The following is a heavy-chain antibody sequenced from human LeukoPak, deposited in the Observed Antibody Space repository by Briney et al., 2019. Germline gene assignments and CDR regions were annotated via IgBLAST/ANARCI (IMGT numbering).Heavy chain of an antibody. V-gene: IGHV3-33*01. D-gene: IGHD1-26*01. J-gene: IGHJ4*02. CDR1: GFTFSSYG. Sequence: GRSLRLSCAASGFTFSSYGMHWVRQAPGKGLEWVAVIWYDGSNKYYADSVKGRFTISRDNSKNTLYLQMNSLRAEDTVVYYCARDDLERVGATPLDYWGQGTLVTVSS. CDR3: ARDDLERVGATPLDY. CDR2: IWYDGSNK.